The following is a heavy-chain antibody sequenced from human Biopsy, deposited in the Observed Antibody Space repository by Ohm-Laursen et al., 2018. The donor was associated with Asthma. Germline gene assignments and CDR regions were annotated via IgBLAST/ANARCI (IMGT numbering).Heavy chain of an antibody. V-gene: IGHV3-48*02. CDR1: GCTFRSYS. CDR3: ARDYGGNSGYYYGMDV. J-gene: IGHJ6*02. CDR2: ISRSSSTI. D-gene: IGHD4-23*01. Sequence: LRLCCSPSGCTFRSYSMNWVRQAPGKGLEWVEYISRSSSTIYYADSVKGRFTISRDNAKNSLYLQMNSLRDEDTAVYYCARDYGGNSGYYYGMDVWGQGTTVTVSS.